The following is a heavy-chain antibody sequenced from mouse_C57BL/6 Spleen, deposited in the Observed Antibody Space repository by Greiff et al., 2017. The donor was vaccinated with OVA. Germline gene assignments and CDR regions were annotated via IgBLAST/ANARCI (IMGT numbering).Heavy chain of an antibody. J-gene: IGHJ2*01. CDR1: GFTFSDYY. CDR2: INYDGSST. CDR3: ARDEGGGYFDY. Sequence: EVHLVESEGGLVQPGSSMKLSCTASGFTFSDYYMAWVRQVPEKGLEWVANINYDGSSTYYLDSLKSRFIISRDNAKNILYLQMSSLKSEDTATYYCARDEGGGYFDYWGQGTTLTVSS. V-gene: IGHV5-16*01.